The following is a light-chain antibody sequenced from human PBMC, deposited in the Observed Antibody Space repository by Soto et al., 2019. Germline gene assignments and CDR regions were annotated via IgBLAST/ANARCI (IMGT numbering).Light chain of an antibody. V-gene: IGKV3-20*01. Sequence: EIVLTQSPGTLSLSPGEGVTLSCRASQTVSSNYVAWYQQKPGQAPRLLIYGASTRATGIPDRFSGSGSGTDFTLTISRLAPEDFAVYYCQQYASSPFTFGGGTKVEIK. J-gene: IGKJ4*01. CDR3: QQYASSPFT. CDR2: GAS. CDR1: QTVSSNY.